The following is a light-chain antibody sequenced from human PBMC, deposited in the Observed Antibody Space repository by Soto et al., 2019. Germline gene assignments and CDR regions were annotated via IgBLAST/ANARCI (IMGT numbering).Light chain of an antibody. Sequence: EIVMTQSPGTLSVSPEERATLSCRASQSVSNNYLAWYQQKPGQAPRLLIYGASNRATGIPDRFSGSGSGTDLTLNISRMEPEDFAEYYCQQYGSSGPFGQGTKVE. CDR3: QQYGSSGP. V-gene: IGKV3-20*01. CDR1: QSVSNNY. J-gene: IGKJ1*01. CDR2: GAS.